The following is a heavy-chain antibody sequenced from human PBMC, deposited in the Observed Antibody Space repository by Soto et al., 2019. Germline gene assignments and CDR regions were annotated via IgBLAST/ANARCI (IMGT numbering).Heavy chain of an antibody. J-gene: IGHJ3*02. D-gene: IGHD2-15*01. V-gene: IGHV4-34*01. Sequence: SETLSLTCAVYGGSFSGYYWSWIRQPPGKGLEWIGEINHSGSTNYNPSLKSRVTISVDTSKNQFSLKLSSVTAADTAVYYCARGLIGYCSGGSCYSNAFDIWGQGTMVTVSS. CDR2: INHSGST. CDR1: GGSFSGYY. CDR3: ARGLIGYCSGGSCYSNAFDI.